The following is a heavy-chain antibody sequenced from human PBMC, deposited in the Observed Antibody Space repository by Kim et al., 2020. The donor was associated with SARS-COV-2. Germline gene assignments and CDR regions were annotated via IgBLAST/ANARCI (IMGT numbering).Heavy chain of an antibody. Sequence: SETLSLTCTVSGGSISSSSYYWGWIRQPPGKGLEWIGSIYYSGSTYYNPSLKSRVTISVDTSKNQFSLKLSSVTAADTAVYYCARERRAMVRGVNFDYWG. J-gene: IGHJ4*01. D-gene: IGHD3-10*01. CDR2: IYYSGST. V-gene: IGHV4-39*07. CDR3: ARERRAMVRGVNFDY. CDR1: GGSISSSSYY.